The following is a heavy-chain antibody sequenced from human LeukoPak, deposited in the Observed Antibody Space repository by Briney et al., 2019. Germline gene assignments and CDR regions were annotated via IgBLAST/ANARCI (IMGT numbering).Heavy chain of an antibody. CDR2: ISSSGSTI. J-gene: IGHJ6*03. Sequence: GGSLRPSCAASGFTFSSYEMNWVRQAPGKGLEWVSYISSSGSTIYYADSVKGRFTISRGNAKNSLYLQMNSLRAEDTAVYYCASCSGGSCYYYYMDVWGKGTTVTVSS. V-gene: IGHV3-48*03. D-gene: IGHD2-15*01. CDR3: ASCSGGSCYYYYMDV. CDR1: GFTFSSYE.